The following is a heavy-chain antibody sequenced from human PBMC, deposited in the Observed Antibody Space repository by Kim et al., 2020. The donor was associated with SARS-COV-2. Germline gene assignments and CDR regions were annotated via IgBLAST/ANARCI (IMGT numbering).Heavy chain of an antibody. CDR3: ATASSGWWG. V-gene: IGHV3-74*01. Sequence: GGSLRLSCTASGFTFSSYWMHWVRQAPGKGLVWVSRINSDGSTITYTDSVRGRFTISRDNAKNMLYLQMNSLRAEDTAVYYCATASSGWWGWGQGTLVTVSS. CDR2: INSDGSTI. D-gene: IGHD6-19*01. J-gene: IGHJ4*02. CDR1: GFTFSSYW.